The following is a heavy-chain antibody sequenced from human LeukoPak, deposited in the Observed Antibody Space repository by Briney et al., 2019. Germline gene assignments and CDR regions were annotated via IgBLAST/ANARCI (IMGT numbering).Heavy chain of an antibody. Sequence: GGSLRLSCAASGFTVSSNYMSWVRQAPGKGLEWVSVIYSGGSTYYADSVKGRFTISRDNSKNTLYLQMNSLRAEDTAVYYCARDSELAVAGTYYFDYWGQGTLVTVSS. CDR2: IYSGGST. J-gene: IGHJ4*02. V-gene: IGHV3-53*01. CDR3: ARDSELAVAGTYYFDY. D-gene: IGHD6-19*01. CDR1: GFTVSSNY.